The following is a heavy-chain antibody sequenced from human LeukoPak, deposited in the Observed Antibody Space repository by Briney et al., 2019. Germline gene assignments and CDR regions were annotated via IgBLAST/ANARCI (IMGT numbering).Heavy chain of an antibody. D-gene: IGHD3-10*01. CDR1: GFTFSSYE. CDR3: ATSWFGDYYFDY. V-gene: IGHV3-48*03. Sequence: GGSLRLSCAASGFTFSSYEMNWVRQAPGKGLEWVSYISSSGSTIYYADSVEGRFTISRDNAKNSLYLQMNSLRAEDTAVYYCATSWFGDYYFDYWGQGTLVTVSS. J-gene: IGHJ4*02. CDR2: ISSSGSTI.